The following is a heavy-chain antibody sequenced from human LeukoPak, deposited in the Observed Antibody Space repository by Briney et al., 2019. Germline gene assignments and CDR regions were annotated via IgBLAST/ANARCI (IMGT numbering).Heavy chain of an antibody. D-gene: IGHD4-17*01. V-gene: IGHV3-30-3*01. J-gene: IGHJ6*02. CDR3: ARDGTTVTAYGMDV. Sequence: PGGSLRLSCAASGFTFSSYAMHWVRQAPGKGLEWVAVISYDGSNKYYADSVKGRFTISRDNSKNTLYLQMNSLRAEDTAVYYCARDGTTVTAYGMDVWGQGTTVTISS. CDR1: GFTFSSYA. CDR2: ISYDGSNK.